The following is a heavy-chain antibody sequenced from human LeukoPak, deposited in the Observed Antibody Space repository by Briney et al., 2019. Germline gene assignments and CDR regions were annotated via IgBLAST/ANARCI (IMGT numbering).Heavy chain of an antibody. CDR2: ISYDGSNK. V-gene: IGHV3-30*04. CDR1: GFTFSSYA. J-gene: IGHJ4*02. Sequence: PGRSLRLSCAASGFTFSSYAMHWVRQAPGKGLERVAVISYDGSNKYYADSVKGRFTISRDNSKNTLYLQMNSLRPEDTAVYYCARGGLDHGDFLDYWGQGTLVTVSS. D-gene: IGHD4-17*01. CDR3: ARGGLDHGDFLDY.